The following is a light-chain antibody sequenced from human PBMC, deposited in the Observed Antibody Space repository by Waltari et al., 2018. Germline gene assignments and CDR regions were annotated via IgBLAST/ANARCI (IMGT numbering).Light chain of an antibody. CDR1: QSVSTN. Sequence: IVMTQSPATLSLSPGERVALSCRASQSVSTNFAWYQQRPGQAPRLLIYDTSTRATGIPARFSGSGSGTEFTLTISSLQSEDSAIYYCQQYENLITFGQGTRLEIK. CDR3: QQYENLIT. V-gene: IGKV3D-15*01. CDR2: DTS. J-gene: IGKJ5*01.